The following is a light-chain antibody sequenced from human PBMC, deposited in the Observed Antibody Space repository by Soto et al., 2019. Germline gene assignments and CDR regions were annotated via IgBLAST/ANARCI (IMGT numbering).Light chain of an antibody. J-gene: IGLJ2*01. Sequence: QSALTQPPSASGSPGQSVTISCTGTSSDVGGYNSVSWYQQHPGKAPRLMIYEVIKRPSGVPDRFSGSKSGNTASLTVSGLQAEDEADYYGSSYAGSNNLLFGGGTKLTVL. CDR1: SSDVGGYNS. V-gene: IGLV2-8*01. CDR3: SSYAGSNNLL. CDR2: EVI.